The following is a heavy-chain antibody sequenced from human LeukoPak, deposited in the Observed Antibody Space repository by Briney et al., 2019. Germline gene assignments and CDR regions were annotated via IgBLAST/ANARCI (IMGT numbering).Heavy chain of an antibody. CDR2: IYPDDSTT. V-gene: IGHV5-51*01. CDR1: GYDFSTYW. Sequence: GESLKISCKGFGYDFSTYWIGWVRQVPGEGLEWMGIIYPDDSTTHYSRSFQGQVTISVDKSISTAYLQWSSLKASDTAMYYCACRKYYSTWSDPWGQGTLVTV. J-gene: IGHJ5*02. D-gene: IGHD3-10*01. CDR3: ACRKYYSTWSDP.